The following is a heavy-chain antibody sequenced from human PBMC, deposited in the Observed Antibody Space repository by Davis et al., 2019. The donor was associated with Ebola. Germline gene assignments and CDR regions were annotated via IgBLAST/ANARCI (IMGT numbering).Heavy chain of an antibody. J-gene: IGHJ4*02. D-gene: IGHD6-19*01. CDR2: IYYSGST. CDR3: ARGSQWLGPDY. CDR1: GGSISSGGYY. Sequence: MPSETLSLTCTVSGGSISSGGYYWSWIRPHPGKGLEWIGYIYYSGSTYYNPSLKSRVTISVDTSKTQFSLKLGSVTAADTAVYYCARGSQWLGPDYWGQGTLVTVSS. V-gene: IGHV4-31*03.